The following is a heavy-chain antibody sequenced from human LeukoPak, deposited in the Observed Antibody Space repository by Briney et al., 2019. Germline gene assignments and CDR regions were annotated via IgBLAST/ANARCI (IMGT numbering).Heavy chain of an antibody. Sequence: GGSLRLSCAASGFTFSSYSMNWVRQAPGKGLEWVSSISSSSSYIYYADSVKGRFTISRDNAKNSLYLQMNSLRAEDTAVYYCARLKAAAGRTFDYWGQGTLITVSS. V-gene: IGHV3-21*01. D-gene: IGHD6-13*01. CDR1: GFTFSSYS. CDR3: ARLKAAAGRTFDY. CDR2: ISSSSSYI. J-gene: IGHJ4*02.